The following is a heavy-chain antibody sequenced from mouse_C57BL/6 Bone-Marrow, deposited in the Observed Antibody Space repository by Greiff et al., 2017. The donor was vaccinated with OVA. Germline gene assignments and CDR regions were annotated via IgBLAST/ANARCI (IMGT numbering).Heavy chain of an antibody. J-gene: IGHJ2*01. CDR1: GYTFTSYW. Sequence: VQLQQPGAELVRPGSSVKLSCKASGYTFTSYWMDWVKQRPGQGLEWIGNIYPSDSETHYNQKFKDKATLTVDKSSSTAYMQLSSLTSEDSAVYYCAGKGITTVVATDYWGQGTTLTVSS. D-gene: IGHD1-1*01. CDR3: AGKGITTVVATDY. CDR2: IYPSDSET. V-gene: IGHV1-61*01.